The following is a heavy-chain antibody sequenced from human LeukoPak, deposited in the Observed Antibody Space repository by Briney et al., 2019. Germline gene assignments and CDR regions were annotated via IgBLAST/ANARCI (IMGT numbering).Heavy chain of an antibody. D-gene: IGHD2-15*01. CDR3: ARAPGDTVD. CDR2: ISSSSNYI. V-gene: IGHV3-21*01. CDR1: GFTVSTNY. Sequence: GGSLRLSCAASGFTVSTNYMSWVRQAPGKGLEWVSSISSSSNYIYYADSVKGRFTISRDNAKNSMYLQMNSLRAEDTAVYYCARAPGDTVDWGQGTLVTVSS. J-gene: IGHJ4*02.